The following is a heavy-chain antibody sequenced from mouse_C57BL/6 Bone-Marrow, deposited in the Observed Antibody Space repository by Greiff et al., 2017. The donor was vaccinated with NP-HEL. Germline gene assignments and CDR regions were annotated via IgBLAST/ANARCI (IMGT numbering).Heavy chain of an antibody. CDR1: GYTFTSYG. J-gene: IGHJ1*03. V-gene: IGHV1-81*01. CDR3: ARGGLRRDWYFDV. D-gene: IGHD2-4*01. CDR2: IYPRSGNT. Sequence: QVQLQQSGAELARPGASVKLSCKASGYTFTSYGISWVKQRTGQGLEWIGEIYPRSGNTYYNEKFKGKATLTADKSSSTAYMELRSLTSEDSAVDFCARGGLRRDWYFDVWGTGTTVTVSS.